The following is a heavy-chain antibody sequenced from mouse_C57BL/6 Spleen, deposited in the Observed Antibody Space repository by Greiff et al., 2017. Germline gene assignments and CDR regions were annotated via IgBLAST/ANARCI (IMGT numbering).Heavy chain of an antibody. Sequence: VQLQQPGAELVRPGASVKLSCKASGYTFTSYWMHWVKQRPIQGLEWIGNIDPSDSETHYNQKFKDKATLTVDKSSSTAYMQLSSLTSEDSAVYYCAGWYYSSSNCFDVWGTGTTVTVSS. V-gene: IGHV1-52*01. CDR3: AGWYYSSSNCFDV. CDR1: GYTFTSYW. D-gene: IGHD1-1*01. CDR2: IDPSDSET. J-gene: IGHJ1*03.